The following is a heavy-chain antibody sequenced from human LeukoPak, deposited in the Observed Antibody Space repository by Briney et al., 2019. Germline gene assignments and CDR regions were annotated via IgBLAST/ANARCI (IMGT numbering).Heavy chain of an antibody. CDR3: AREHSSGYYFDAFDI. CDR2: INPNSGGT. Sequence: ASVKVSCKASGYIFTGYYIHWVRQAPGQGLEWMGWINPNSGGTNYAQKFQGRVTMTRDTSISTAYMELSRLRSGDTAAYYCAREHSSGYYFDAFDIWGQGTMVTVSS. D-gene: IGHD3-22*01. J-gene: IGHJ3*02. CDR1: GYIFTGYY. V-gene: IGHV1-2*02.